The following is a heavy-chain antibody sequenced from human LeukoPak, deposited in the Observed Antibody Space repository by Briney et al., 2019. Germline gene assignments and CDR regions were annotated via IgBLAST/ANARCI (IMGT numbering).Heavy chain of an antibody. V-gene: IGHV3-23*01. CDR2: ISGSGGST. J-gene: IGHJ4*02. D-gene: IGHD6-13*01. CDR3: AKDREQLPGPLDY. CDR1: GFTFSTYA. Sequence: PGGSLRLSCAASGFTFSTYAMSWVRQAPGRGLEWVSGISGSGGSTYYADSVKGRFTISRGNSKNTPYLQMNSLRAEDTAVYYCAKDREQLPGPLDYWGQGTLVTVSS.